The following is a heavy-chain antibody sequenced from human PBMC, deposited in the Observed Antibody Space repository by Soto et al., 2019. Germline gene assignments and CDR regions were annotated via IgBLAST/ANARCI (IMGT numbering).Heavy chain of an antibody. V-gene: IGHV3-30-3*01. J-gene: IGHJ4*02. CDR3: ARRWSTDY. CDR1: GFTFSSYA. CDR2: ISYDGSNK. Sequence: QVQLVESGGGVVQPGRSLRLSCAASGFTFSSYAMHWVRQAPGKGLEWVTGISYDGSNKYYADSVKGRFTISRDNSKNPQYLQMNSLRAEDTAVYYCARRWSTDYWGQGTLVTVSS. D-gene: IGHD6-13*01.